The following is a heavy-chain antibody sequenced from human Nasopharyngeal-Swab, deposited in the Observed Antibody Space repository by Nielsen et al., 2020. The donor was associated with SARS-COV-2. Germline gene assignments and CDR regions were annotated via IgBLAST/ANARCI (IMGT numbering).Heavy chain of an antibody. CDR2: ISSSGSTI. CDR3: ARWGILTGYDVGLDY. J-gene: IGHJ4*02. Sequence: GESLKISCAASGFTFSRYEMNWVRQAPGKGLEWVSYISSSGSTIYYADSVKGRFTISRDNAKNSLYLQMNSLRAEDTAVYYCARWGILTGYDVGLDYWGQGILFTVSS. D-gene: IGHD3-9*01. CDR1: GFTFSRYE. V-gene: IGHV3-48*03.